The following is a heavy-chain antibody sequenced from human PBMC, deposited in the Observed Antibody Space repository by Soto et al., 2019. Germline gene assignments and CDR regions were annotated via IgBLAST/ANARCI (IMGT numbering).Heavy chain of an antibody. CDR2: IIPIFGTT. CDR3: ARATRRGYYDSSGYFDY. CDR1: GDTFSSYA. Sequence: QVQLVQSGAEVKKPGSSVKVSCKASGDTFSSYAISWVRQAPGQGLEWMGGIIPIFGTTNYAQKFQGRVAITADESTSTAYMELSSLRSEETAVYYCARATRRGYYDSSGYFDYWGQGTLVTVSS. V-gene: IGHV1-69*12. J-gene: IGHJ4*02. D-gene: IGHD3-22*01.